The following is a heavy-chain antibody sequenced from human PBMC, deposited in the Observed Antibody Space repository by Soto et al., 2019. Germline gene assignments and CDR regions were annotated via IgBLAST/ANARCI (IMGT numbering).Heavy chain of an antibody. V-gene: IGHV3-23*01. J-gene: IGHJ6*02. CDR3: ATAYVGGPYCTAC. CDR2: LSNSDDAA. Sequence: VQLLESGGDLVQPGGSLRLSCGTSDVTLSSQVTTLVRQAPGKGLEWVSSLSNSDDAAYYADSVKGRFTISRDTCETAVYLQMRGLRFDDTAIYYFATAYVGGPYCTACCGQRNTVTV. D-gene: IGHD2-8*02. CDR1: DVTLSSQV.